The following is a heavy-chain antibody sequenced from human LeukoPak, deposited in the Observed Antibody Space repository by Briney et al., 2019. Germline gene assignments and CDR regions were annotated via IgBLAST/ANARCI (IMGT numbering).Heavy chain of an antibody. V-gene: IGHV1-2*02. D-gene: IGHD1-26*01. CDR1: GYTFTGYY. CDR2: INPNSGGT. J-gene: IGHJ3*02. Sequence: ASVKVSCEASGYTFTGYYMHWVRQAPGQGLEWMGWINPNSGGTNYAQKFQGRVTMTRDTSISTAYMELSRLRSDDTAVYYCARYVGATTDAFDIWGQGTMVTVSS. CDR3: ARYVGATTDAFDI.